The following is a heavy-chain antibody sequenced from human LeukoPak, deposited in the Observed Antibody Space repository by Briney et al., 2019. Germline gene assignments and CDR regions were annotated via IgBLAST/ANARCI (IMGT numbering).Heavy chain of an antibody. J-gene: IGHJ4*02. CDR3: ARDCNGCVEMATIPYFDY. D-gene: IGHD5-24*01. Sequence: QPGGSLRLSCAASGVTFSSYWMHWVRQAPGKGLVWVSRINTDGSSTRYADSVKGRFTLSRDNAKNSLYLQMNGLRAEDTAVYYCARDCNGCVEMATIPYFDYWGQGTLVTVSS. CDR2: INTDGSST. CDR1: GVTFSSYW. V-gene: IGHV3-74*01.